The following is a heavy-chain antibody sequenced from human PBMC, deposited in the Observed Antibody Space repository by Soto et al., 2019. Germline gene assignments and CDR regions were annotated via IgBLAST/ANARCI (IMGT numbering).Heavy chain of an antibody. CDR2: MNPKTGKT. J-gene: IGHJ5*02. Sequence: ASVKVSCKASGYTFSNYDINWVRQAAGQGLEWMGWMNPKTGKTGYAEKFKDRVTMTRDTSKSTAYMELSSPMSGDTAVYYCARSPWFDYGHYAFTWLDPWGQGTLVTVSS. CDR1: GYTFSNYD. V-gene: IGHV1-8*01. CDR3: ARSPWFDYGHYAFTWLDP. D-gene: IGHD4-17*01.